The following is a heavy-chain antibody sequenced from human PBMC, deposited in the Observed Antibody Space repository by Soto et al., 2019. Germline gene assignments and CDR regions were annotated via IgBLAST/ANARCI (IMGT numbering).Heavy chain of an antibody. V-gene: IGHV3-33*01. Sequence: QVQLVESGGGVVQPGRSLRLSCAASGFTFSSYGMHWVRQAPGKGLEWVAVIWYDGSNKYYADSVKGRFTISRDNSKNTLYLQMNSLRAEDTAVYYCARDEDSGYDPEGSDYWGQGTLVTVSS. J-gene: IGHJ4*02. CDR3: ARDEDSGYDPEGSDY. CDR1: GFTFSSYG. D-gene: IGHD5-12*01. CDR2: IWYDGSNK.